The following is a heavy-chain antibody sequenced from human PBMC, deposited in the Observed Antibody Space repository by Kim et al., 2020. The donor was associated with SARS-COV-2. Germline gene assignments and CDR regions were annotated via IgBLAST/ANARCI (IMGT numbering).Heavy chain of an antibody. CDR1: GYTFTNFW. D-gene: IGHD1-26*01. V-gene: IGHV5-51*01. J-gene: IGHJ4*02. CDR3: ARLSSGTYSGRYFDY. CDR2: IYPGDSDT. Sequence: GESLKISCKGSGYTFTNFWIGWVRQMPGKGLEWMGIIYPGDSDTKYSPSFQGQVTISADGSVSTAYLQWSSLKASDSAMYYCARLSSGTYSGRYFDYWGQGTLVTVSS.